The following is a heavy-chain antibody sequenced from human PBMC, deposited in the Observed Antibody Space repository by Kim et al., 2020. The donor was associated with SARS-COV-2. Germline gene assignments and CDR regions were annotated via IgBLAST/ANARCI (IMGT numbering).Heavy chain of an antibody. CDR3: VRDYYDTSGYFHGGY. D-gene: IGHD3-22*01. J-gene: IGHJ4*02. V-gene: IGHV3-48*02. Sequence: DSVKGRFTVSRDNAKNSLFLQMNSLRDEDTAVYYCVRDYYDTSGYFHGGYWGQGTLVTVSS.